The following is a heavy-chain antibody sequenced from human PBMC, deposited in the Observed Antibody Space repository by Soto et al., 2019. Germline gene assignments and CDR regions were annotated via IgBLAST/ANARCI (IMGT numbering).Heavy chain of an antibody. Sequence: EVQLVESGGGLVKPGGSLRLSCAGSGFTFSNAWMNWVRQAPGKGLEWVGRIKSKTDGGTTDYAAPVKGRFTISRDDSKNTLYLQMNSLKTEDTAVYYCTTDTSFGGGYYDSSGYLIGGQGTLVTVSS. D-gene: IGHD3-22*01. CDR2: IKSKTDGGTT. CDR3: TTDTSFGGGYYDSSGYLI. V-gene: IGHV3-15*07. J-gene: IGHJ4*02. CDR1: GFTFSNAW.